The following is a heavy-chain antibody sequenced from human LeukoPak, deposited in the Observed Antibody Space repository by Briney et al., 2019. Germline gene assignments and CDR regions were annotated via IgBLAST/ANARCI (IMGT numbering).Heavy chain of an antibody. D-gene: IGHD3-10*01. J-gene: IGHJ5*02. CDR3: ARGRGEGRGISVVRGVRAPSYNWFDP. V-gene: IGHV1-18*01. Sequence: ASVKVSCKASGYTFNTYGITWVRQAPGQGLEWRGWISGYNGKTKYAQKPQDRVTMTTDTSTTTAYMELRSLTSADTAVYYCARGRGEGRGISVVRGVRAPSYNWFDPWGHGTLVTVSS. CDR1: GYTFNTYG. CDR2: ISGYNGKT.